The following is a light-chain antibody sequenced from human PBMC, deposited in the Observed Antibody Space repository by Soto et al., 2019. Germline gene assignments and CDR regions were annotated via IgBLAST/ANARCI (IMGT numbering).Light chain of an antibody. V-gene: IGLV2-14*03. CDR1: SSDVGGYNY. Sequence: QSALTKPASVSGSPGQSITISCTGTSSDVGGYNYVSWYQQYPGKAPKLMIYDVTNRPSGISNRFSGSQSGNTASLTIAGLQAEDEADYYCSSYTRSSAHVVFGGGTKLTVL. J-gene: IGLJ2*01. CDR3: SSYTRSSAHVV. CDR2: DVT.